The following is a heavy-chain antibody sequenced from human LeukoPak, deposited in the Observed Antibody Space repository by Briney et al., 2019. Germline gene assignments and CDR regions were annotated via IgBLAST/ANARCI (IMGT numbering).Heavy chain of an antibody. CDR3: AAYYDILTDAFDI. V-gene: IGHV1-8*01. Sequence: GASVKVSCKASGYTFTSYDINWVRQATGQGLEWMGWMNPNSGNTGYAQKFQGRVTMTRNTSISTAYMELSSLRSEDTAVSYCAAYYDILTDAFDIWGQGTMVTVSS. CDR2: MNPNSGNT. CDR1: GYTFTSYD. D-gene: IGHD3-9*01. J-gene: IGHJ3*02.